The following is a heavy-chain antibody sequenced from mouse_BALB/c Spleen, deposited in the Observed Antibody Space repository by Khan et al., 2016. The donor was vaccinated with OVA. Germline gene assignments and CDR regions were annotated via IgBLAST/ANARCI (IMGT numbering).Heavy chain of an antibody. CDR2: IIYTGST. J-gene: IGHJ3*01. V-gene: IGHV3-8*02. CDR1: GDSITSGY. D-gene: IGHD2-14*01. CDR3: ARSTYRFAFVY. Sequence: EVQLQESGPSLVKPSQTLSLTCSVTGDSITSGYWNWIRKFPGNKLEYMGHIIYTGSTYYNPSLKGRISITRHTSENQYYLQLNSVTDEDIATYYCARSTYRFAFVYWGQGTLVTVSA.